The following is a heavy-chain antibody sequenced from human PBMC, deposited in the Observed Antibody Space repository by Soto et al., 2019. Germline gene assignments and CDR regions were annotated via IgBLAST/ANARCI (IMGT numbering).Heavy chain of an antibody. D-gene: IGHD3-3*01. CDR3: ARKVPYDFWSGGGSGLDY. V-gene: IGHV4-4*02. Sequence: SETLSLTCAVSGGSISSSNWWSWVRQPPGKGLEWIGEIYHSGSTNYNPSLKSRVTISVDKSKNQFSLKLSSVTAADTAVYYCARKVPYDFWSGGGSGLDYWGQGTLVTVSS. J-gene: IGHJ4*02. CDR2: IYHSGST. CDR1: GGSISSSNW.